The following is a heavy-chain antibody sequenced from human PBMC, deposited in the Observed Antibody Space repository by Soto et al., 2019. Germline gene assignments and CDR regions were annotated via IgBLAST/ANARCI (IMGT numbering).Heavy chain of an antibody. D-gene: IGHD1-1*01. CDR3: VRDGTKTLRDWFDP. Sequence: SATLSLTCTVSGASISGYYWSWIRKSAGKGLEWIGRIYATWTTDYNPSLKSRVMMSVDTSKKQFSLRLRSVTAADTAVYYCVRDGTKTLRDWFDPWGQGISVTVSS. J-gene: IGHJ5*02. CDR2: IYATWTT. V-gene: IGHV4-4*07. CDR1: GASISGYY.